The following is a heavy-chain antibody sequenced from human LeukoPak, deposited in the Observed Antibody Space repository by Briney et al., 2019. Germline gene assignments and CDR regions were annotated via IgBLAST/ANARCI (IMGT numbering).Heavy chain of an antibody. V-gene: IGHV3-15*01. J-gene: IGHJ5*02. CDR1: GFTFSAYA. CDR3: ITWRWFDP. Sequence: GGSLRLSCEASGFTFSAYAMTWVRQAPGKGLEWVGRIKSKTDGGTADYAAPGKGRFTISRDDSKNTLYLQTHSLKTEDTAVYYCITWRWFDPWGQGTLVTVSS. CDR2: IKSKTDGGTA.